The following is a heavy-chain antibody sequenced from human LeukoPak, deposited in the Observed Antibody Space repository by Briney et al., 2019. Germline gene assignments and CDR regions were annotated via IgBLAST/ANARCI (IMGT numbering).Heavy chain of an antibody. Sequence: GGSLRLSCAASGFTFSSYEMNWVRQAPGKGLEWVANIKRDGSEKYYGDSVKGRFTISRDNAKNSLYLQMNNLRAEDTAVYYCARDKEAAVDFWSGYYPLWGQGTLVTVSS. V-gene: IGHV3-7*01. CDR1: GFTFSSYE. D-gene: IGHD3-3*01. J-gene: IGHJ4*02. CDR2: IKRDGSEK. CDR3: ARDKEAAVDFWSGYYPL.